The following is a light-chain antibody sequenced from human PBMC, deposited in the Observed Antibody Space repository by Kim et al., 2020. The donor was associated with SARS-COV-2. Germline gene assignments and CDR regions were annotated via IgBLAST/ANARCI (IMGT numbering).Light chain of an antibody. V-gene: IGKV3-15*01. CDR3: QQYNNWPPRT. J-gene: IGKJ1*01. CDR1: QSVSIN. CDR2: GAS. Sequence: IVMTQSPATLSVSPGERATLSCRASQSVSINLAWYQQKPGQAPRLLMYGASTRATGVPARFSGSGSGTEFTLTISSLQSEDFAVYYCQQYNNWPPRTFGQGTKVDIK.